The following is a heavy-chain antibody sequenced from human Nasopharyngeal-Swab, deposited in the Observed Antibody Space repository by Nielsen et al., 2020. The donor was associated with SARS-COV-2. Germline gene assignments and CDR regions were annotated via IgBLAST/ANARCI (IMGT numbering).Heavy chain of an antibody. Sequence: WIRQPPGKRLEWIAYVHYSGSTDYNPSLKSRVTVSADTVMNQFSLKLDSVTAADTAVYYCARGTMIYFDYWGQGTLVTVSS. CDR3: ARGTMIYFDY. D-gene: IGHD3-22*01. CDR2: VHYSGST. J-gene: IGHJ4*02. V-gene: IGHV4-59*01.